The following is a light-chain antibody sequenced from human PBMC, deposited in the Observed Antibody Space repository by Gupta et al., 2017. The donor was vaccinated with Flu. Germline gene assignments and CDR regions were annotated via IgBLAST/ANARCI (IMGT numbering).Light chain of an antibody. Sequence: QLVLTHWPSASPSLGASVNLTCTLTSGHSSYAIEWHQQQQEKGPRYLMMLNSDGSNSKGDGIPDCFSGSSSRAARSITIASVQAEDEAYYYCPNWGTGILVFGGGTKLTVL. CDR2: LNSDGSN. CDR3: PNWGTGILV. V-gene: IGLV4-69*01. J-gene: IGLJ3*02. CDR1: SGHSSYA.